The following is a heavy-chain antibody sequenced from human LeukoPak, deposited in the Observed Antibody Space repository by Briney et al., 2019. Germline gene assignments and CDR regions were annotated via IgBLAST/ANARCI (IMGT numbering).Heavy chain of an antibody. V-gene: IGHV3-21*01. D-gene: IGHD2-2*01. Sequence: GGSLRLSCAASGFTFSSYSMNWVRQAPGKGLEWVSSISSSSSYIYYADSVKGRFTTSRDNAKNSLYLQMNSLRAEDTAVYYCARENQYCSSTSCYVRAEDAFDIWGQGTMVTVSS. CDR2: ISSSSSYI. CDR3: ARENQYCSSTSCYVRAEDAFDI. CDR1: GFTFSSYS. J-gene: IGHJ3*02.